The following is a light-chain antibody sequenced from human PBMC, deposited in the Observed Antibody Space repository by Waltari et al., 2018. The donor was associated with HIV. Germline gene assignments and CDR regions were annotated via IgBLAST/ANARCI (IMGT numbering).Light chain of an antibody. CDR1: SSDVGVYNY. CDR3: SSYSGSNTLV. Sequence: QSALTQPASVSGSPGQSIAISCTGTSSDVGVYNYVSWYQQHPGKAPKLMIYDVTGWPSGVSNRCSGSKSGNTASLSISGLQAKDEADYYCSSYSGSNTLVFGGGTKLTV. CDR2: DVT. J-gene: IGLJ2*01. V-gene: IGLV2-14*01.